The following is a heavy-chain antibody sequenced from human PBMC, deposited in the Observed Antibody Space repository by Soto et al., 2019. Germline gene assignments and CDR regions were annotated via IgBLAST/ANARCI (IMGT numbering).Heavy chain of an antibody. CDR2: ISSSSSTI. D-gene: IGHD3-16*01. V-gene: IGHV3-48*02. CDR3: ARGGAYLTFDY. J-gene: IGHJ4*02. Sequence: EVQLVESGGGLVQPGGSLRLSCAASGFTFSSYSMNWVRQAPGKGLEWVSYISSSSSTIYYADSVKGRFTISRDNAKNLLYLQMNSLRDEDTAVYYCARGGAYLTFDYWGQGTLVTVSS. CDR1: GFTFSSYS.